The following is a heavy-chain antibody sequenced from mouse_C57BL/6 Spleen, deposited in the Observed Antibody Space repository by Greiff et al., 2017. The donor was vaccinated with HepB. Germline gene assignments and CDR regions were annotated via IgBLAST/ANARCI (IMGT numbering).Heavy chain of an antibody. Sequence: QVQLQQPGAELVKPGASVMLSCKASGYTFTSYWMHWVKQRPGRGLEWIGRIDPNSGGTKYNEKFKSKATLTVDKPSSTAYMQLSSLTSEDSAVYYCARSETVVGYAMDYWGQGTSVTVSS. CDR1: GYTFTSYW. CDR3: ARSETVVGYAMDY. D-gene: IGHD1-1*01. CDR2: IDPNSGGT. J-gene: IGHJ4*01. V-gene: IGHV1-72*01.